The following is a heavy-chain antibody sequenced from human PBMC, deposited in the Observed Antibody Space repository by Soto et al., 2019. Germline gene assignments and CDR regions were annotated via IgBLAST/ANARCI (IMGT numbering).Heavy chain of an antibody. CDR3: ARSRLRRGNQYNWFDP. V-gene: IGHV4-31*03. D-gene: IGHD3-16*01. Sequence: QVQLQESGPGLVKPSQTLSLTCTVSGGSISSGGYYWSWIRQHPGKGLEWIGYIYYSGSTYYNPSLKRRVTISVDTSKNQFSLKLSSVTAADTAVYYCARSRLRRGNQYNWFDPWGQGTLVTVSS. J-gene: IGHJ5*02. CDR2: IYYSGST. CDR1: GGSISSGGYY.